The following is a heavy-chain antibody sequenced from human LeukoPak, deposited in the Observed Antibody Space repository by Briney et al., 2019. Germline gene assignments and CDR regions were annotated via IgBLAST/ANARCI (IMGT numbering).Heavy chain of an antibody. J-gene: IGHJ4*02. D-gene: IGHD5-12*01. CDR3: ARCEKYSGYDLWALYFDY. CDR1: GGSFNGYY. CDR2: INHSGST. V-gene: IGHV4-34*01. Sequence: SETLSLTCAVYGGSFNGYYWSWIRQPPGKGLEWIGEINHSGSTNYNPSLKSRVTISVDTSKNQFSLKLSSVTAADTAVYYCARCEKYSGYDLWALYFDYWGQGTLVTVSS.